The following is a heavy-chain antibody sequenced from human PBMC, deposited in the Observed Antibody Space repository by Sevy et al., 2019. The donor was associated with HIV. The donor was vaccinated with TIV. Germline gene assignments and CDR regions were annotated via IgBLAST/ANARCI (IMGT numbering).Heavy chain of an antibody. J-gene: IGHJ4*02. D-gene: IGHD1-26*01. Sequence: SETLSLTCAVYGGSFSGYYWNWIRQPPGKGLEWIGEINHFGSTNYNPSLKSQVTMSIETSKNQLSLNLTSVTAADTAVYYCARGPVGLFDYWGQGSLVTVSS. CDR3: ARGPVGLFDY. CDR1: GGSFSGYY. CDR2: INHFGST. V-gene: IGHV4-34*01.